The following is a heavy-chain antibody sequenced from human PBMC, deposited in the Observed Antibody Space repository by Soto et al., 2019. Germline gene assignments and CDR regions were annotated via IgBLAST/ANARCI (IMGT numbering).Heavy chain of an antibody. Sequence: PSETLSLTCAVYGGSFSGYYWTWIRQPPGKGLEWIGEINHSGTINFNPSLKSRLNISLDTSKKHFSLKLSSVTDADTAAYYCARADRTLVTSYSLDVWGQGTTVTVSS. J-gene: IGHJ6*02. CDR3: ARADRTLVTSYSLDV. CDR2: INHSGTI. V-gene: IGHV4-34*01. D-gene: IGHD2-21*02. CDR1: GGSFSGYY.